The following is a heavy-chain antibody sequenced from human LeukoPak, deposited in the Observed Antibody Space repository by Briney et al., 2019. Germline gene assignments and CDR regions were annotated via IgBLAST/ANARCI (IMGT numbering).Heavy chain of an antibody. J-gene: IGHJ4*02. Sequence: PSETLSLTCIVSGDSISSDTSSWGWIRQPPGKGLAWIGYIYHTGRTFYNPSLTSRVTISVDRSNNQFSLKLSSVTAADTAVYYCARLNLAMTNFDYWGQGTLVTVSS. CDR1: GDSISSDTSS. CDR3: ARLNLAMTNFDY. V-gene: IGHV4-30-2*01. D-gene: IGHD3-16*01. CDR2: IYHTGRT.